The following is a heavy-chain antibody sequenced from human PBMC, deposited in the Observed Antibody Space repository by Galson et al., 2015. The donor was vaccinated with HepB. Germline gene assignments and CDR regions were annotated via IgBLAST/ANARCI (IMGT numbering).Heavy chain of an antibody. Sequence: SVKVSCTASGYTFTGYYMHWVRQAPGQGLEWMGRINPNSGGTNYAQKFQGRVTMTRDTSISTAYMELSRLRSDDTAVYYCARSPPLGAVADGWFDHWGQGTLVTVSS. CDR1: GYTFTGYY. CDR2: INPNSGGT. CDR3: ARSPPLGAVADGWFDH. D-gene: IGHD6-19*01. J-gene: IGHJ5*02. V-gene: IGHV1-2*06.